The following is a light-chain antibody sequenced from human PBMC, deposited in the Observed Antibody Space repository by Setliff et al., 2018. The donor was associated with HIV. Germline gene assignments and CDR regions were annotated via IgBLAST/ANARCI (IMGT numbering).Light chain of an antibody. J-gene: IGLJ1*01. Sequence: QSVLTQPASVSGSPGQSITISCTGTSSDVGTYNAVYWYQQHPGKAPKLMIYDVSTRPSGVSNRFSGSKSGTTASLTISGLQAEDDANYYCSSYTSTYTLYVFGTGTKVTVL. CDR2: DVS. CDR3: SSYTSTYTLYV. CDR1: SSDVGTYNA. V-gene: IGLV2-14*01.